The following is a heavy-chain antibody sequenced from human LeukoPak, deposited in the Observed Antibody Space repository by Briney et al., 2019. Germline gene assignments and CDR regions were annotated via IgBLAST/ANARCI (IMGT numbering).Heavy chain of an antibody. CDR3: ARRTPHGSGDYYFDY. Sequence: SETLSLTCTVSGYSISSGYSWGWIRQPPGKGLEWIGSIYHSGNTYYNPSLKSRVTISVDTSKNQFSLKLSSVTAADTAVYYCARRTPHGSGDYYFDYWGQGTLVTVSS. J-gene: IGHJ4*02. CDR2: IYHSGNT. D-gene: IGHD3-10*01. V-gene: IGHV4-38-2*02. CDR1: GYSISSGYS.